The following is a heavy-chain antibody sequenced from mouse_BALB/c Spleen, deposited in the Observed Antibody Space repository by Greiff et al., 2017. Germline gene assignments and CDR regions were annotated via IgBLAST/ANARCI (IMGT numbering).Heavy chain of an antibody. CDR3: ARLYDGYSPWFAY. CDR2: INPDSSTI. J-gene: IGHJ3*01. V-gene: IGHV4-1*02. CDR1: GFDFSRYW. Sequence: EVKLQESGGGLVQPGGSLKLSCAASGFDFSRYWMSWVRQAPGKGLEWIGEINPDSSTINYTPSLKDKFIISRDNAKNTLYLQMSKVRSEDTALYYCARLYDGYSPWFAYWGQGTLVTVSA. D-gene: IGHD2-3*01.